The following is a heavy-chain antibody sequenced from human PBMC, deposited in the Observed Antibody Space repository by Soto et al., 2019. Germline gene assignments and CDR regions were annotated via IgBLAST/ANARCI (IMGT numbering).Heavy chain of an antibody. CDR3: ATDPVGYCSGGTCSPIYL. CDR2: ISYDGSGK. D-gene: IGHD2-15*01. V-gene: IGHV3-30*03. CDR1: GFSFNSFG. J-gene: IGHJ5*02. Sequence: GGSLRPCCAACGFSFNSFGMHGVLQAPPGEREWLTRISYDGSGKYSADSVKGRFTVSRDTSKNTLSLEMNTVSAEDTALYYCATDPVGYCSGGTCSPIYLLGQGSLVTVSS.